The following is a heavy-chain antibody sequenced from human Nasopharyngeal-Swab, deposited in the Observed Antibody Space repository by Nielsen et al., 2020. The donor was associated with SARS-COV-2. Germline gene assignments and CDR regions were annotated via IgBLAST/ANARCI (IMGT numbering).Heavy chain of an antibody. D-gene: IGHD6-6*01. Sequence: ASVKVSCKASGYTFTSYGISWVRQAPGQGLEWMGWISAYNGNTNYAQKLQCRVTMTTDTSTSTAYLELRGLRSDDTAVYYCTREKQARLNDYYYYGMDVWGQGTTVTVSS. CDR3: TREKQARLNDYYYYGMDV. V-gene: IGHV1-18*01. CDR2: ISAYNGNT. J-gene: IGHJ6*02. CDR1: GYTFTSYG.